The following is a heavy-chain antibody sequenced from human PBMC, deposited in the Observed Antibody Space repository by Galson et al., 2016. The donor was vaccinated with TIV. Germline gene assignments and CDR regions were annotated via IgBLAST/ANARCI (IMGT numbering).Heavy chain of an antibody. J-gene: IGHJ4*03. CDR1: GFSFSDYG. V-gene: IGHV3-30*03. D-gene: IGHD3-22*01. CDR3: ARDPRVFGDYLLAYFDY. Sequence: SLRLSCAASGFSFSDYGIHWVRQAPGKGLEWVAVISYDGNYKSYADSVKGRFTVSRDNSRSTVSLQTSTLSPDDTAVYYCARDPRVFGDYLLAYFDYWGHGTLVPVSS. CDR2: ISYDGNYK.